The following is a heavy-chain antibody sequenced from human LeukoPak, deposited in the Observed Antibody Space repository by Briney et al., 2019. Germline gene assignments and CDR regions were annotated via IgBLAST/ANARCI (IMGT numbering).Heavy chain of an antibody. D-gene: IGHD2-2*01. CDR3: ARGGVVPAAIQFDY. J-gene: IGHJ4*02. CDR1: GFTFSSYG. Sequence: GGSLRLSCAASGFTFSSYGMHWVRQAPGKGLEWVSYISSSGSTIYYADSVKGRFTISRDNAKNSLYLQMNRLRAEDTAVYYCARGGVVPAAIQFDYWGQGTLVTVSS. CDR2: ISSSGSTI. V-gene: IGHV3-48*04.